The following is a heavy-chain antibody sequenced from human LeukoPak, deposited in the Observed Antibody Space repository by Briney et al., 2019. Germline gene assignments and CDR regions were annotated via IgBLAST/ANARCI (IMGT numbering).Heavy chain of an antibody. J-gene: IGHJ4*02. CDR2: IIPIFGTA. Sequence: ASVKVSRKASGGTFSSYAISWVRQAPGQGLEWMGGIIPIFGTANYAQKFQGRVTITADESTSTAYMELSSLRSEDTAVYYCARAGYCSGGSGCFDYWGQGTLVTVSS. CDR1: GGTFSSYA. CDR3: ARAGYCSGGSGCFDY. D-gene: IGHD2-15*01. V-gene: IGHV1-69*13.